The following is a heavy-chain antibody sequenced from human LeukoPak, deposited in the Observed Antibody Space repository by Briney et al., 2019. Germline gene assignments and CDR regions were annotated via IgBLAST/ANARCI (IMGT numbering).Heavy chain of an antibody. J-gene: IGHJ6*02. CDR3: AKHSGGYYYYYGMDV. CDR1: GFTFSSSA. CDR2: ISNNGGYT. V-gene: IGHV3-23*01. Sequence: GGSLRLSCAASGFTFSSSAMSWVRQAPGKGLEWVSAISNNGGYTYYADSVQGRFTISRDNSKSTLCLQMNSLRAEDTAVYYCAKHSGGYYYYYGMDVWGQGTTVTVSS. D-gene: IGHD3-16*01.